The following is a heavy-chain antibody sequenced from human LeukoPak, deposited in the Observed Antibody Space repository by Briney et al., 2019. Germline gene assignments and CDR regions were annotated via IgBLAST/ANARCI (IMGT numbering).Heavy chain of an antibody. V-gene: IGHV3-23*01. J-gene: IGHJ6*03. D-gene: IGHD3-10*01. CDR3: AKDGGLLWFGELPRTFYYMDV. CDR1: GFTLSSYS. Sequence: GGSLRLSCAASGFTLSSYSMHWVRQAPGKGLEWVSAISGSGGSTYYADSVKGRFTISRDNSKNTLYLQMNSLRAEDTAVYYCAKDGGLLWFGELPRTFYYMDVWGKGTTVTVSS. CDR2: ISGSGGST.